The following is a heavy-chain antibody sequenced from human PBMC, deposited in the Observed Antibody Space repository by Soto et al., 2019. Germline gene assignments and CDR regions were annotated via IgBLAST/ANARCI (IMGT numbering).Heavy chain of an antibody. V-gene: IGHV3-23*01. CDR1: RFMFSCCA. J-gene: IGHJ2*01. Sequence: EVQLLDSGGGLVQPGGSLRLSCAASRFMFSCCAMSWVRQAPGKGLEWVSTIHGDGDYSHYTDSVEGRFTISRDNSRNTLYLQMNNLRADDTAVYYCAKNRGAGDYTNWSFAVWGRGTLVTVSS. CDR3: AKNRGAGDYTNWSFAV. CDR2: IHGDGDYS. D-gene: IGHD2-2*02.